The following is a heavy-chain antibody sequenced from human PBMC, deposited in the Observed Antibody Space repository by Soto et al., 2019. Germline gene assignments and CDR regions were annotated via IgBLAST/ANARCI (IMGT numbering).Heavy chain of an antibody. Sequence: EVQLMESGGGLVQPGGSLRLSCAASEFSFSSYALNWVRQAPGKGLEWVSAISATGTTTYYADAVKGRFTISRDNSKRTLFLQMDSLSPEDTAVYYCAPYSSPFDYRGQGTLVTVSS. J-gene: IGHJ4*02. CDR1: EFSFSSYA. CDR3: APYSSPFDY. CDR2: ISATGTTT. D-gene: IGHD6-13*01. V-gene: IGHV3-23*01.